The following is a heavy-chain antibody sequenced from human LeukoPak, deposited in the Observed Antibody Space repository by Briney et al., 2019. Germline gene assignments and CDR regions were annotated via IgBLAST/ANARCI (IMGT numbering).Heavy chain of an antibody. D-gene: IGHD4-11*01. Sequence: GGSLRLSCAASGFTYSSYAMIWVRQAPGKGLDWVSSISDNGDDTYYADSVEGRFTISRDKSTNTLYLQMNSLRADDTAVYYCAKGYYGNYVAVDYWGRGTLVTVSS. J-gene: IGHJ4*02. CDR3: AKGYYGNYVAVDY. CDR1: GFTYSSYA. CDR2: ISDNGDDT. V-gene: IGHV3-23*01.